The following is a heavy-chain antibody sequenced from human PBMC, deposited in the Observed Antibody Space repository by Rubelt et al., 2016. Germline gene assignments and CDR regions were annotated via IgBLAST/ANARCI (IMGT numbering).Heavy chain of an antibody. CDR2: ISAYNGNT. D-gene: IGHD5-24*01. CDR3: ARERDDYGDY. CDR1: GYTFTSYG. J-gene: IGHJ4*02. Sequence: QVQLVQSGAEAKKPGASVKVSCKASGYTFTSYGISWVRQAPGQGLEWMGWISAYNGNTNYAQKSQGRGTMTPDASTSTAYMELRSLGSDDPAVYYCARERDDYGDYWGQGTLVTVSS. V-gene: IGHV1-18*01.